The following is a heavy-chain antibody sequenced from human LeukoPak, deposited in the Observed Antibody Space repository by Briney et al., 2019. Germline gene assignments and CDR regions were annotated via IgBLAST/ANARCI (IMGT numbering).Heavy chain of an antibody. D-gene: IGHD5-12*01. V-gene: IGHV4-59*08. Sequence: SETLSLTCTVSGGSISSYYWSWIRQPPGKGLGWIGYIYYSGSTNYNPYLKSRVTISVDTSKNQFSLKLSSVTAADTAVYYCARLEYSGYKEDAFDIWGQGTMVTVSS. CDR1: GGSISSYY. CDR3: ARLEYSGYKEDAFDI. J-gene: IGHJ3*02. CDR2: IYYSGST.